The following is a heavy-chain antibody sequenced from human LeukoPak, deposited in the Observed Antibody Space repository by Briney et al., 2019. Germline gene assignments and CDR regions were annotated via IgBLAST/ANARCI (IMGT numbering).Heavy chain of an antibody. Sequence: PSETLSLTCAVYGGSFSGYYWSWIRQPPGKGLEWIGEINHSGSTNYNPSLKSRVTISVDTSKNQFSLKLSSVTAADTAVYYCASPFYGDYGYFQHWGQGTLVTVSS. D-gene: IGHD4-17*01. CDR1: GGSFSGYY. J-gene: IGHJ1*01. V-gene: IGHV4-34*01. CDR3: ASPFYGDYGYFQH. CDR2: INHSGST.